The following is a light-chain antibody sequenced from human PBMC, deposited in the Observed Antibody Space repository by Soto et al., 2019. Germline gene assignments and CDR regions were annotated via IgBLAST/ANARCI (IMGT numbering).Light chain of an antibody. V-gene: IGKV3-11*01. CDR3: QKRSNWPIT. Sequence: EIVLTQSPATLSLSPGERATLSCRASQSVSSYFAWYQQKPGQAPRLLIYVASNRATGIPARFSGSGSGTDFTLTISCLEPEEFAVYYCQKRSNWPITFGQGTRLEIK. J-gene: IGKJ5*01. CDR2: VAS. CDR1: QSVSSY.